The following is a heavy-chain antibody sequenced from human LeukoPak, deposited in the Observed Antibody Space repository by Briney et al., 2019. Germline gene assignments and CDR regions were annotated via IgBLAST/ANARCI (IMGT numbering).Heavy chain of an antibody. J-gene: IGHJ5*02. V-gene: IGHV4-4*08. CDR2: IYTSGST. Sequence: SETLSLTCTVSGGSSSSYYWSWIRQPPGKGLEWIGRIYTSGSTNYNPSLKSRVTISVDTSKNQFSLKLSSVTAADTAVYYCARAPRLYDYVRGSYRYVPWFDPWGQGTLVTVSS. D-gene: IGHD3-16*02. CDR1: GGSSSSYY. CDR3: ARAPRLYDYVRGSYRYVPWFDP.